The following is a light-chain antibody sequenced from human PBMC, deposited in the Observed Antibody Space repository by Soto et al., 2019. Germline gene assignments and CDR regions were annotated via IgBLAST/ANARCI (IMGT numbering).Light chain of an antibody. V-gene: IGKV3-20*01. J-gene: IGKJ3*01. Sequence: EVVLTQSPCTLALSPGERATLSCRASQSIGSTYLAWYQQKPGQAPRLLMYGASSRATGIPDRFSGSGSVTDFTLTISRLEPEDFAVYYCQQYGSTWVTFGPGTKVDIK. CDR1: QSIGSTY. CDR3: QQYGSTWVT. CDR2: GAS.